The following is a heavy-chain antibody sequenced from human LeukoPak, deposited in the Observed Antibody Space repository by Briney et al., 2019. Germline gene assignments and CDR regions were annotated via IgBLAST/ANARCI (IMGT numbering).Heavy chain of an antibody. CDR1: GYSFTSYW. D-gene: IGHD2-2*01. CDR3: ARHTAVPAAIDAFDI. Sequence: GGSLKISCKGSGYSFTSYWIGWVRQMPGKGLEWMGIIYPGDSDTRYSSSFQGQVTISADKSISTAYLQWSSLKASDTAMYYCARHTAVPAAIDAFDIWGQGTMVTVSS. V-gene: IGHV5-51*01. J-gene: IGHJ3*02. CDR2: IYPGDSDT.